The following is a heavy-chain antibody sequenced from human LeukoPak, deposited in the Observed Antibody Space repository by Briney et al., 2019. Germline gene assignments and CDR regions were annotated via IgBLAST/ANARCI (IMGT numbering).Heavy chain of an antibody. Sequence: PGGSLRLSCSASGFTFSRYAMHWVRQAPGKGLEYVSAISSNGGSTYYADSVKGRFTISRDSSKNTLYLQMNSLRAEDTAVYFCAKAVVVAYYFDYWGQGTLVTVSS. CDR3: AKAVVVAYYFDY. CDR2: ISSNGGST. D-gene: IGHD3-22*01. J-gene: IGHJ4*02. CDR1: GFTFSRYA. V-gene: IGHV3-64*04.